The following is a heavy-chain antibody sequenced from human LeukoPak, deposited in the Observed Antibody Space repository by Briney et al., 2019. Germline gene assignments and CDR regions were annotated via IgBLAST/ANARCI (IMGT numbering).Heavy chain of an antibody. CDR1: GGSISSGGYY. Sequence: SETLSLTCTVSGGSISSGGYYWSWIRQHPGQGLEWIGYIYYSGSTYYNPSLKSRVTISVDTSKNQFSLKLSSVTAADTAVYYCARVFYDSSGYYVYFDYWGQGTLVTVSS. CDR3: ARVFYDSSGYYVYFDY. V-gene: IGHV4-31*03. D-gene: IGHD3-22*01. CDR2: IYYSGST. J-gene: IGHJ4*02.